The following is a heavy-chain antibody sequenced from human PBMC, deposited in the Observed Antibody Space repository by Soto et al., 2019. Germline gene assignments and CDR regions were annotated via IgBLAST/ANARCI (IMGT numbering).Heavy chain of an antibody. D-gene: IGHD3-22*01. CDR1: GGSMSGYF. CDR2: IYSSGNT. Sequence: EPRSLTCSVSGGSMSGYFWSWIRQSAGKGLEWIGRIYSSGNTNYSPSLKSRVTMSLDTSKNQFSLRLTSVTAADTAVYYCARFSSGYNGRTDTFDIWGQGTMVTVSS. V-gene: IGHV4-4*07. J-gene: IGHJ3*02. CDR3: ARFSSGYNGRTDTFDI.